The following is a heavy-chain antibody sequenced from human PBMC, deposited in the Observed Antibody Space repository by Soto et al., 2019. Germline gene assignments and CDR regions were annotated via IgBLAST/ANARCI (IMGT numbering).Heavy chain of an antibody. CDR1: GFTFSDHY. D-gene: IGHD6-6*01. J-gene: IGHJ4*02. Sequence: EVQLVESGGGLVQPGGSLRLSCAASGFTFSDHYMDWVRQAPGKGLEWVGRTRNKANSYTTEYAASVKGRFTISRDDSKNSLYLQMNSLKTEDTAVYYCARGAARSSNNPYYFDYWGQGTLVTVSS. CDR2: TRNKANSYTT. CDR3: ARGAARSSNNPYYFDY. V-gene: IGHV3-72*01.